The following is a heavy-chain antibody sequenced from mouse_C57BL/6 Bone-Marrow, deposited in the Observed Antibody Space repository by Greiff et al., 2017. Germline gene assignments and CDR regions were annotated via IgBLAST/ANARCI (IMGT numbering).Heavy chain of an antibody. Sequence: VQLQQSGPELVKPGASVKIPCKASGYTFTDYNMDWVKQSHGKSLEWIGDINPNNGGTIYNQKFKGKATLTVDKSSSTAYMELRSLTSEDTAVYYCARRGPIYYYGTSLAYWGQGTLVTVSA. CDR3: ARRGPIYYYGTSLAY. V-gene: IGHV1-18*01. J-gene: IGHJ3*01. D-gene: IGHD1-1*01. CDR2: INPNNGGT. CDR1: GYTFTDYN.